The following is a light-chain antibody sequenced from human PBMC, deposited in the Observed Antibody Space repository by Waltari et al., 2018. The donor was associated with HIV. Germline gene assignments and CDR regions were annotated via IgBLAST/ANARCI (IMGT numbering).Light chain of an antibody. J-gene: IGLJ3*02. Sequence: SYVLTQPPSVSVAPGPTATTTLAGNTLKRKNVHWYRQRPGQAHTLVVYDDSARPSAIPERFPGTHTEKTAALTISGVGAGDEADCDCLGGVGTSDGGVFCGGTKLAV. CDR1: TLKRKN. CDR3: LGGVGTSDGGV. V-gene: IGLV3-21*02. CDR2: DDS.